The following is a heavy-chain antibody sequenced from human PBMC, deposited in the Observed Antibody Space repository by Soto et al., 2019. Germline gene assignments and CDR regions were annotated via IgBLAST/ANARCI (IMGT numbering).Heavy chain of an antibody. V-gene: IGHV4-34*01. CDR2: INHSGST. CDR3: ARLIVVVPAAMYSSYSDY. J-gene: IGHJ4*02. Sequence: QVQLQQWGAGLLKPSETLSLTCAVYGGSFSGYYWSWIRQPPGKGLEWIGEINHSGSTNYNPSLKSRVTTSVDTSKNQFSLKLSSVTAADTAVYYCARLIVVVPAAMYSSYSDYWGQGTLVTVSS. CDR1: GGSFSGYY. D-gene: IGHD2-2*01.